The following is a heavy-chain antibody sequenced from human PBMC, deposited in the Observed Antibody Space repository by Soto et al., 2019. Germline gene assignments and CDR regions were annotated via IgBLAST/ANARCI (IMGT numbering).Heavy chain of an antibody. V-gene: IGHV4-30-4*01. J-gene: IGHJ4*02. CDR2: IYYSGST. Sequence: SETLSLTCTVSGGSISSGDYYWSWIRQPPGKGLEWIGYIYYSGSTYYNPSLKSRVTISVDTSKNQFSLKLSSVTAADTALYYCVKGLTAAGLFTEYWGQGTLVTVSS. CDR3: VKGLTAAGLFTEY. CDR1: GGSISSGDYY. D-gene: IGHD6-13*01.